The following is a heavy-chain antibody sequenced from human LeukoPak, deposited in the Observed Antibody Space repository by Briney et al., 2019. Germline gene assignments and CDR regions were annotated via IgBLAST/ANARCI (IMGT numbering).Heavy chain of an antibody. CDR1: GGSISRSSYY. J-gene: IGHJ5*02. CDR3: ARTNRFDP. CDR2: VYYGGNT. V-gene: IGHV4-39*01. Sequence: SETLSLTCSVSGGSISRSSYYWGWIRQPPGKGPEWIGSVYYGGNTYYNPSLKSRVTISVDTSKNQFSLKLSSVTAADTAFYYCARTNRFDPWGQGTLVTVSS.